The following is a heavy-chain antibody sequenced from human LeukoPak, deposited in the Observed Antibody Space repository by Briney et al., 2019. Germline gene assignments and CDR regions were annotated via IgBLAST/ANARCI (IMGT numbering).Heavy chain of an antibody. D-gene: IGHD3-22*01. CDR1: GFTFSSYG. J-gene: IGHJ4*02. Sequence: GGSLRLSCEASGFTFSSYGMHWVRQAPDKGLEWVAFIRYDGSNKYYADSVKGRFTISRDNSKNTLYLQMNSLRAEDTAVYYCAKDPTHYRVWDDYDSRRLSHWGQGTLVTVSS. CDR3: AKDPTHYRVWDDYDSRRLSH. V-gene: IGHV3-30*02. CDR2: IRYDGSNK.